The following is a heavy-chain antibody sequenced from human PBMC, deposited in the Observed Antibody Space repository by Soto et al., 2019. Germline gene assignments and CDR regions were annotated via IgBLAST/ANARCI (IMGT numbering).Heavy chain of an antibody. J-gene: IGHJ6*02. CDR3: AMLAAAGYYYYGMDV. Sequence: PSETLSLTCTVSGGSISGSSYYWGWIRQPPGKGLEWIGSIYYSGSTYYNPSLKSRVTISVDTSKNQFSLKLSSVTAADTAVYYCAMLAAAGYYYYGMDVWGQGTTVTVSS. CDR2: IYYSGST. D-gene: IGHD6-13*01. CDR1: GGSISGSSYY. V-gene: IGHV4-39*01.